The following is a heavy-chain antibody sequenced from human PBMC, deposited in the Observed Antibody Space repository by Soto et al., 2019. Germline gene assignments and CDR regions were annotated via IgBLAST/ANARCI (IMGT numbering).Heavy chain of an antibody. D-gene: IGHD3-3*01. J-gene: IGHJ4*02. V-gene: IGHV4-59*08. CDR3: ARASTLFGVVLSD. CDR2: IFYSGSI. Sequence: SETLSLTCTVSGGSVSGYYWSWIRQPPGKGLEWIGYIFYSGSIKYNPSLKSRVTMSVDTSKNQLSLRLTSVTAADTAVYFCARASTLFGVVLSDWAQGSRVTVSS. CDR1: GGSVSGYY.